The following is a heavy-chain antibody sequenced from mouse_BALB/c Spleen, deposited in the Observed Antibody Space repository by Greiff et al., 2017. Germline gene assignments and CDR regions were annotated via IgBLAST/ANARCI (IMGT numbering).Heavy chain of an antibody. J-gene: IGHJ3*01. V-gene: IGHV5-17*02. Sequence: EVMLVESGGGLVQPGGSRKLSCAASGFTFSSFGMHWVRQAPEKGLEWVAYISSGSSTIYYADTVKGRFTISRDNPKNTLFLQMTSLRSEDTAMYYCARSETVAWFAYWGQGTLVTVSA. CDR2: ISSGSSTI. D-gene: IGHD4-1*01. CDR1: GFTFSSFG. CDR3: ARSETVAWFAY.